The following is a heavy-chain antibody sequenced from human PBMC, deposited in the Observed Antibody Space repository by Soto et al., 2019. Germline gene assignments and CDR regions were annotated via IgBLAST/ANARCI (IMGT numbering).Heavy chain of an antibody. CDR3: AKVLGYCSGGSCYSDP. J-gene: IGHJ5*02. CDR2: ISGSGGST. CDR1: GFTFSSYA. D-gene: IGHD2-15*01. Sequence: XASLLLSCAASGFTFSSYAMSWVRQAPGKGLEWVSAISGSGGSTYYADSVKGRFTISRDNSKNTLYLQMNSLRAEDTAVYYCAKVLGYCSGGSCYSDPWGQGTLVTVSS. V-gene: IGHV3-23*01.